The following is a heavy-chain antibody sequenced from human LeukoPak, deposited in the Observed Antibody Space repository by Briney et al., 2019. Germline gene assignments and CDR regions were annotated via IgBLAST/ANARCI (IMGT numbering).Heavy chain of an antibody. CDR1: GGTISSGGYY. CDR3: ARSSSTNEAGHYYGMDV. Sequence: MPSETLSLTCTVSGGTISSGGYYWSWIRQPPGKGLEWIGYIYHSESTYYNPSLKSRVTISVDRSKNQFSLKLSSVTAADTAVYYCARSSSTNEAGHYYGMDVWGQGTTVTVSS. D-gene: IGHD6-13*01. J-gene: IGHJ6*02. CDR2: IYHSEST. V-gene: IGHV4-30-2*01.